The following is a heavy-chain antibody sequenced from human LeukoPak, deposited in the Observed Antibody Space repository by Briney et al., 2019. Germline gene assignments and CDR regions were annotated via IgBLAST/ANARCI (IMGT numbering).Heavy chain of an antibody. V-gene: IGHV4-4*02. CDR1: GGSISSSNW. D-gene: IGHD3-10*01. J-gene: IGHJ4*02. CDR3: ARTSARGAQFDY. Sequence: SETLSLTCAVSGGSISSSNWWSWVRPPPGKGLEWIGEIYHSGSTNYNPSLKSRVTMSVDTSNNQFSLNLSSVTAADTAVYYCARTSARGAQFDYWGQGTLVTVSS. CDR2: IYHSGST.